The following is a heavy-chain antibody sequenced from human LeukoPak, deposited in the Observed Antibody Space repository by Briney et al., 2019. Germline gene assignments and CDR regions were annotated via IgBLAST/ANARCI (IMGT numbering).Heavy chain of an antibody. CDR2: INHSGST. D-gene: IGHD4-11*01. CDR3: ARGRYSLAY. V-gene: IGHV4-34*01. J-gene: IGHJ4*02. CDR1: XGXFSGYY. Sequence: SETXSLTCXXXXGXFSGYYXXWIRQPPGKGLEWIGEINHSGSTNYNPSLKSRVTISVDTSKNQFSLKLSSVTAADTAVYYCARGRYSLAYWGQGTLVTVSS.